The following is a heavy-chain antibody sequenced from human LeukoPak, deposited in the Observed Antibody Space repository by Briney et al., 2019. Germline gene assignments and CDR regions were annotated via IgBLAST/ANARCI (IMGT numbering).Heavy chain of an antibody. CDR3: ARDSGYSGSRLDY. CDR1: GFPFSSYA. V-gene: IGHV3-30-3*01. D-gene: IGHD1-26*01. Sequence: PGGSLRLSGAASGFPFSSYAMHWVRQAPGKGLEWVALISYDGNNKYYADSVKGRFTISRDNSKNTLFLQMNSLRAEDTAVYYCARDSGYSGSRLDYWGQGTLVTVSS. CDR2: ISYDGNNK. J-gene: IGHJ4*02.